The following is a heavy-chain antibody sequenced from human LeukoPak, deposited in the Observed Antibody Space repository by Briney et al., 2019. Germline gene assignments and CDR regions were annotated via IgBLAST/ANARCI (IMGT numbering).Heavy chain of an antibody. CDR2: ISYDGSNK. CDR1: GFTFSSYA. Sequence: PGGSLRLSCAASGFTFSSYAMHWVRQAPGKGLEWVALISYDGSNKYYADSVKARFSISRDNAKNTLYLQMNSLRAEDTAVYYCLRDRAYSRGWYDYEGFDPWGQGTLVTVSS. J-gene: IGHJ5*02. CDR3: LRDRAYSRGWYDYEGFDP. V-gene: IGHV3-30*04. D-gene: IGHD6-19*01.